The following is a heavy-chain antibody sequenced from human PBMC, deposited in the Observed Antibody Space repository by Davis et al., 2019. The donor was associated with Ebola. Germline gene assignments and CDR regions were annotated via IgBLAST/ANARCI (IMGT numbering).Heavy chain of an antibody. D-gene: IGHD6-6*01. CDR1: GGSFSGYY. J-gene: IGHJ3*02. CDR2: VHYSGVT. Sequence: SETLSLTCDVYGGSFSGYYWGWIRQPPGKRLEWIGYVHYSGVTNYNPSLNNRLTISLDASKNQFSLNLNSLTAADTALYYCARKLSSNAFDIWGQGTMVTVSS. V-gene: IGHV4-59*01. CDR3: ARKLSSNAFDI.